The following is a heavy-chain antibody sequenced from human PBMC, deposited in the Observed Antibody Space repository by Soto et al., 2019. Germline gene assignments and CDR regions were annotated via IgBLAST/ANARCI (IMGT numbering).Heavy chain of an antibody. CDR2: IYYSGST. V-gene: IGHV4-59*01. D-gene: IGHD7-27*01. Sequence: SETLSLTCTVSGGSISSYYWSWIRQPPGKGLEWIGYIYYSGSTNYNPSLKSRVTISVDTSKNQFSLKLSSVTAADTAVYYCARALGVAGEFDYWGQGTLVTVSS. J-gene: IGHJ4*02. CDR1: GGSISSYY. CDR3: ARALGVAGEFDY.